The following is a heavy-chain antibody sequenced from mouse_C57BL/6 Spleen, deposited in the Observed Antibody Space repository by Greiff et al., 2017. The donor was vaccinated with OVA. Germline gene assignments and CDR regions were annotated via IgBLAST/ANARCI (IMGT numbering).Heavy chain of an antibody. CDR2: ISDGGGYT. D-gene: IGHD1-1*01. CDR3: AREADYGSTRYFDV. Sequence: EVQLLESGGGLVKPGASLKLSCAASGFTFSSYAMSWVRQTPEKRLEWVATISDGGGYTYYPDNVKGRFTISRDNAKNNLYLKMSHRKTEDTAMYYCAREADYGSTRYFDVWGTGTTVTVSA. J-gene: IGHJ1*03. V-gene: IGHV5-4*01. CDR1: GFTFSSYA.